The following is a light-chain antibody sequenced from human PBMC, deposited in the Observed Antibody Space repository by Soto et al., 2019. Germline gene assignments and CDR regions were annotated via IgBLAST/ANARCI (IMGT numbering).Light chain of an antibody. CDR3: QQSYSTPFN. CDR1: QSISSY. V-gene: IGKV1-39*01. CDR2: AAS. Sequence: IQMTHSPSSLSASVGDRVTITCRASQSISSYLNWYQQKPGKAHKLLIYAASSLQSGVPSRFSGSGSGTDFTLTISSLQPEDFATYYCQQSYSTPFNFGPGTKVDIK. J-gene: IGKJ3*01.